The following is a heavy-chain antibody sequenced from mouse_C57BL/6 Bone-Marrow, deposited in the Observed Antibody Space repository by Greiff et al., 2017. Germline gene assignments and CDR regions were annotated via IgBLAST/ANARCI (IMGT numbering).Heavy chain of an antibody. CDR2: INPSTGGT. J-gene: IGHJ2*01. CDR1: GYSFTGYY. Sequence: DVQLQESGPELVKPGASVKISCKASGYSFTGYYLNWVKQSPEKSLEWIGEINPSTGGTTYNQKFKAKATLTVDQSSSTAYMQLKSLTSEDSAVYYCARIRGYYVDYWGQGTTLTVAS. CDR3: ARIRGYYVDY. V-gene: IGHV1-42*01.